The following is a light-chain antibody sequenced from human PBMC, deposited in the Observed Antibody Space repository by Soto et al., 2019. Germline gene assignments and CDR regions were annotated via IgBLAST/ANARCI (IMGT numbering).Light chain of an antibody. J-gene: IGKJ2*01. CDR3: QQYSHWYT. V-gene: IGKV3-20*01. Sequence: EIVLTQSPGTLSLSPGERATLSCRASQSVSSSYLAWYQQKPGQAPRLLIYGASSRATGIPDRFSGSGSGTDFTLTISRLEPEDFAVYSCQQYSHWYTFGQGTKLEIK. CDR1: QSVSSSY. CDR2: GAS.